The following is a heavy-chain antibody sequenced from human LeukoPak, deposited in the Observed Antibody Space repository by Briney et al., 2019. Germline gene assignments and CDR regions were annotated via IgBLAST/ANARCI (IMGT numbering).Heavy chain of an antibody. D-gene: IGHD6-6*01. J-gene: IGHJ4*02. CDR2: VYTSGST. Sequence: SETLSLTCTVSGDSISGYYWTWIRQPPGKGLEWIGYVYTSGSTNYNPSLKSRLTISVDTSKNQFSLKLSSVTAADTALYYCARLKTSFNYFDYWGQGTLVTVSS. CDR3: ARLKTSFNYFDY. V-gene: IGHV4-4*09. CDR1: GDSISGYY.